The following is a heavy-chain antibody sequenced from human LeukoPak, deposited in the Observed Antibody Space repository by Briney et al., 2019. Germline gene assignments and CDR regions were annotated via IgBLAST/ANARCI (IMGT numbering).Heavy chain of an antibody. CDR1: GYTFTSYY. D-gene: IGHD7-27*01. CDR2: INPSGGGT. V-gene: IGHV1-46*01. J-gene: IGHJ4*02. CDR3: ARDPEANWAFFDY. Sequence: ASVKVSCKASGYTFTSYYIHWVRQAPGQGLEWMGVINPSGGGTTYAQKFQGRVTMTRDTSTSTVYMDLSSLRSGDTAVYYCARDPEANWAFFDYWGQGTLVTVSS.